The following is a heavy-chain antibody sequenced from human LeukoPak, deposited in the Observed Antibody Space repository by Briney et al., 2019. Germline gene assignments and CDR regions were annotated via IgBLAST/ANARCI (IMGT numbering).Heavy chain of an antibody. CDR1: GVSISSSNSY. J-gene: IGHJ4*02. D-gene: IGHD2-15*01. Sequence: SETLSLTCTVSGVSISSSNSYWGWIRQPPGKGLEWFGSIYHSGSTYYNPSLKSRVTISVDTSKNQFSLKLSSVTAADTAVYYCARMRGVYCSGGSCYTFDYWGQGTLVTVSS. V-gene: IGHV4-39*07. CDR3: ARMRGVYCSGGSCYTFDY. CDR2: IYHSGST.